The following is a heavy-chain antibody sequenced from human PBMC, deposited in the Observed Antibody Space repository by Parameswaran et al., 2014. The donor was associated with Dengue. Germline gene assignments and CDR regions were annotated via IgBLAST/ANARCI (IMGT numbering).Heavy chain of an antibody. CDR3: TTRSGSYLEDYYGMDV. D-gene: IGHD1-26*01. Sequence: LKISCAASGFTFSGSAMHWVRQASGKGLEWVGRIRSKANSCATAYAASVKGRFTISRDDSKNTAYLQMNSLKTEDTAVYYCTTRSGSYLEDYYGMDVWGQGTTVTVSS. J-gene: IGHJ6*02. V-gene: IGHV3-73*01. CDR1: GFTFSGSA. CDR2: IRSKANSCAT.